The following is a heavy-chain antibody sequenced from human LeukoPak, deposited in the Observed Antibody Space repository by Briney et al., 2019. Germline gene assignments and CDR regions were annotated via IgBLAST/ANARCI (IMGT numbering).Heavy chain of an antibody. J-gene: IGHJ4*02. CDR2: ISSGSAL. CDR1: GFTFDDYA. D-gene: IGHD1-26*01. CDR3: VRDSPGSHFDY. V-gene: IGHV3-69-1*01. Sequence: PGRSLRLSCAASGFTFDDYAMHWVRQVPGKGLTWVSTISSGSALHYADSVKGRFTISRDVAKNSLYLQMNSLRAEDTAVYYCVRDSPGSHFDYWGQGTLVTVSS.